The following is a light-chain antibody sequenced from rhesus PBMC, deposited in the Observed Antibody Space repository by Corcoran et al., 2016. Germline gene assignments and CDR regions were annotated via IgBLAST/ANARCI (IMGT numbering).Light chain of an antibody. CDR2: KAS. V-gene: IGKV1-22*01. CDR1: QSISSW. Sequence: DIQMTQSPSSLSASVGDTVTITCRASQSISSWLDWYQQKPGKAPKQLIYKASSLQSGVPSRFSGSGSGTDFTLTISSLQPEDFATYYCLQYSSSPHSFGQGTKVEIK. J-gene: IGKJ2*01. CDR3: LQYSSSPHS.